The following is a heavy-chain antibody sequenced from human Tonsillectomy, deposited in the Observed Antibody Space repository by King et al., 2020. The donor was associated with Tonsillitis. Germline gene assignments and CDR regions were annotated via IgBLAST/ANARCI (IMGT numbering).Heavy chain of an antibody. CDR2: IIPIFGTA. J-gene: IGHJ4*02. Sequence: VQLVESGAEVKKPGSSVKVSCKASGGTFSIYAISWVRQAPGQGLEWMGGIIPIFGTANYAQKFQGRVTITADESTSTAYMELSSLRSEDTAVYYCARAGPSYDFWSVFDYWGQGTLVTVSS. CDR3: ARAGPSYDFWSVFDY. D-gene: IGHD3-3*01. V-gene: IGHV1-69*01. CDR1: GGTFSIYA.